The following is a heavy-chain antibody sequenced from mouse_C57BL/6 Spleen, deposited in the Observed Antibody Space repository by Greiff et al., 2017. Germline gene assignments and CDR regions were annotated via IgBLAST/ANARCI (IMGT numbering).Heavy chain of an antibody. CDR2: LWRGGST. CDR1: GFSLTSYG. V-gene: IGHV2-5*01. CDR3: ASSDGSPTKDY. D-gene: IGHD2-3*01. Sequence: QVQLKQSGPGLVQPSQSLSITCTVPGFSLTSYGVHWVRQSPGKGLEWRGVLWRGGSTDYNAAFMSRLSITKGNSKSQVFFKMNSLQADDTAIYYSASSDGSPTKDYWGQGTSVTVSS. J-gene: IGHJ4*01.